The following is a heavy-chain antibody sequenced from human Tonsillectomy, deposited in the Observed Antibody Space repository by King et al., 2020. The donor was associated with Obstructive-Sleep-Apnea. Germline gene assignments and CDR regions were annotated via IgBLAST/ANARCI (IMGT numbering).Heavy chain of an antibody. D-gene: IGHD3-22*01. V-gene: IGHV4-4*02. CDR1: GGSISSTNW. CDR3: ASHYDYSGYYNYY. CDR2: FYHSGIT. J-gene: IGHJ4*02. Sequence: VQLQESGPGLVKPSGTLSLTCVVSGGSISSTNWWSWVRQSPGKGLEWIGEFYHSGITNYNPSLKSRVTISVDKSKNKFSLNLSSVTAADTAVYYCASHYDYSGYYNYYWGQGTLVTVSS.